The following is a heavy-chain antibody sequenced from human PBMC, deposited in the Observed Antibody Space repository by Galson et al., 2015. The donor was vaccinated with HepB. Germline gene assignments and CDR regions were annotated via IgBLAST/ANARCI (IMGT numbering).Heavy chain of an antibody. CDR1: GDSVSSNIAA. Sequence: CAISGDSVSSNIAAWNWIRQSPSRGLEWLGRTYYKSKWYYDYAPSVKSRLSINPDTSKNQFSVLLTSMTPEDTAIYYCARSPHRSDAAFHDHWGQGTLVTVSS. CDR3: ARSPHRSDAAFHDH. J-gene: IGHJ5*02. CDR2: TYYKSKWYY. V-gene: IGHV6-1*01. D-gene: IGHD1-26*01.